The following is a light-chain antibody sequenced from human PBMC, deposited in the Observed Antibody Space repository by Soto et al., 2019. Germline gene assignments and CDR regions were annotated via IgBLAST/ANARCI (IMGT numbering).Light chain of an antibody. V-gene: IGLV2-23*02. CDR1: SSDVGSYNL. CDR3: CSYAGSSTFSYV. Sequence: QSPLTQPASVSGSPGQSITISCTGTSSDVGSYNLVSWYQQHPGKAPKLMIYEVSKRPSGVSNRFSGSKSGNTASLTISGLQAEDEAEYYCCSYAGSSTFSYVFGTGTKLTVL. CDR2: EVS. J-gene: IGLJ1*01.